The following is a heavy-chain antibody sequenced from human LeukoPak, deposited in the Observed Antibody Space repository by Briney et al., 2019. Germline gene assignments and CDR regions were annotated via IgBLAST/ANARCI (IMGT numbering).Heavy chain of an antibody. J-gene: IGHJ6*03. CDR3: ARVDTAMGDYYYYMDV. D-gene: IGHD5-18*01. CDR2: IRGSGDST. V-gene: IGHV3-23*01. CDR1: GFTFSSYA. Sequence: GGSLRLSCAASGFTFSSYAMTWVRQAPGKGLEWVSSIRGSGDSTYYADSVKGRFTISRDNSKNTLYLQMNSLRAEDTAVYYCARVDTAMGDYYYYMDVWGKGTTVTVSS.